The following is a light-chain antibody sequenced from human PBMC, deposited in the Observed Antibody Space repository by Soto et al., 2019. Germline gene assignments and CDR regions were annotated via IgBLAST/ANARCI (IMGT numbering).Light chain of an antibody. CDR3: QSYDSSLSGSGV. CDR2: GDT. V-gene: IGLV1-40*01. Sequence: QSALTQPPSVSGAPGQRVTISCTGSSSNIGAGYDVHWYQQLPGTAPKLLIYGDTNRPSGVPDRFSGSKSGTSASLALTGLQAADEADYYCQSYDSSLSGSGVFGGGTQLTV. J-gene: IGLJ2*01. CDR1: SSNIGAGYD.